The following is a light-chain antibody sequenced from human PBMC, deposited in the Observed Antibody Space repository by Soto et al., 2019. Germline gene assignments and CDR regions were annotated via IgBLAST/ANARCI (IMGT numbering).Light chain of an antibody. CDR2: SDD. V-gene: IGLV1-47*02. J-gene: IGLJ1*01. Sequence: QSVVTQSPSASGTPGQRVTISCYGSSSNIGSYPVYWYQQLPGTAPKLLINSDDQRPSGVPDRFSASKSGTSASLAISGLRSEDEADYYCAAWDASLSGHVFGAGTKV. CDR3: AAWDASLSGHV. CDR1: SSNIGSYP.